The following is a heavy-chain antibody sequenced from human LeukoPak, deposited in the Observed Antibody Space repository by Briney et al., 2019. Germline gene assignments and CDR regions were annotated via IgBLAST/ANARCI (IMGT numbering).Heavy chain of an antibody. CDR2: IKSDGSST. Sequence: PGGSLRLSCAASGFTFSSYGMHWVRHAPGKGLVWVSRIKSDGSSTSYADSVKGRFTISRDNAKNTLYVQMDSLRAEDTAVYYCARESGYHGSGFDPWGQGTLVIVSS. V-gene: IGHV3-74*01. J-gene: IGHJ5*02. D-gene: IGHD3-10*01. CDR3: ARESGYHGSGFDP. CDR1: GFTFSSYG.